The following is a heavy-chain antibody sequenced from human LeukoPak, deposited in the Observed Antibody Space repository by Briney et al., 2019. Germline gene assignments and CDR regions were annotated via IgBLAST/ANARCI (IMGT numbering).Heavy chain of an antibody. Sequence: SETLSLTCAVYGGSFSGYYWSWIRQPPGKGLEWIGEINHSGSTNYNPSLKSRVTISVDTSKNQFSLKLSSVTAADTAVYYCARGRKYYYYGMDVWGQGTTVTVSS. CDR2: INHSGST. CDR3: ARGRKYYYYGMDV. J-gene: IGHJ6*02. V-gene: IGHV4-34*01. CDR1: GGSFSGYY.